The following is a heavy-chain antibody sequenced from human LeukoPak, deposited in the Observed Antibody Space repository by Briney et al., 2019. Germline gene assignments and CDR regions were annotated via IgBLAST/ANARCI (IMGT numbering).Heavy chain of an antibody. CDR1: GFTFSDYY. J-gene: IGHJ4*02. D-gene: IGHD5-18*01. V-gene: IGHV3-11*01. CDR3: ATSYSYGQPKSDH. CDR2: ISSSGSTI. Sequence: KPGGSLRLSCADSGFTFSDYYMSWIRQAPGKGLEWVSYISSSGSTIYYADSVKGRFTISRDNAKSSLYLQMNSLRAEDTAMYYCATSYSYGQPKSDHWGQGTLVTVSA.